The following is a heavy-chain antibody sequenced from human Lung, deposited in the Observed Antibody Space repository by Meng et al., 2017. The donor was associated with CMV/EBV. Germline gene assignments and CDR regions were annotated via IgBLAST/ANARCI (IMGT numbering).Heavy chain of an antibody. Sequence: VQRVVAGPGLVKPSQTLFLTCTGSGGSISSGDYYWSWIRQPPGKGLEWIGYIYYSGSTYYNPSLKSRVTISVDTSKNQFSLKLSSVTAADTAVYYCARDRTTGRYFDYWGQGTLVTVSS. CDR3: ARDRTTGRYFDY. D-gene: IGHD4-11*01. CDR2: IYYSGST. J-gene: IGHJ4*02. CDR1: GGSISSGDYY. V-gene: IGHV4-30-4*01.